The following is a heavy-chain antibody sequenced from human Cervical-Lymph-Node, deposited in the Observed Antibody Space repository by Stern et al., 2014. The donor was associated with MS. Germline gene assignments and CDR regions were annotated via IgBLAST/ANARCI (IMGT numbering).Heavy chain of an antibody. D-gene: IGHD4-17*01. CDR3: ARSSTVTPNAFDI. V-gene: IGHV4-30-2*01. CDR2: IYHSGST. Sequence: QLQLQESGSGLVKPSQTLSLTCAVSGGSISSGGYSWSWIRQPPGKGLEWIGYIYHSGSTYYNPSLKSRVTISVDSSKNQSSLKLSSVTAADTAVYYCARSSTVTPNAFDIWGQGTMVTVSS. J-gene: IGHJ3*02. CDR1: GGSISSGGYS.